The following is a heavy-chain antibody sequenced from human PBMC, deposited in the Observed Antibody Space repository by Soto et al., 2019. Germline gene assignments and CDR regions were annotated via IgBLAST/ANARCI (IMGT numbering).Heavy chain of an antibody. Sequence: SETLSLTCAVSGGSISSGGYSWSWIRQPPGKGLEWIGYIYHSGSTYYNPSLKSRVTISVDRSKNQFSLKLSSVTAADTAVYYCARSGRAARESSLSYSGQGTLVTVSS. CDR2: IYHSGST. V-gene: IGHV4-30-2*01. J-gene: IGHJ4*02. D-gene: IGHD6-25*01. CDR1: GGSISSGGYS. CDR3: ARSGRAARESSLSY.